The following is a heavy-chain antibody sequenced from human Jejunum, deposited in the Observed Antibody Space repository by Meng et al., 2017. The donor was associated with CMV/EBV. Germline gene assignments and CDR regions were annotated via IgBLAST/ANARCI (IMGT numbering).Heavy chain of an antibody. CDR2: INSNGTTT. Sequence: CAGSGFTFSSYWMHWVRQAPGKGLVWVSRINSNGTTTRYADSVKGRFTISRDNAKNTLYLQMNTLRAEDTAVFYCARGNYFGMDVWGQGTTVTVSS. CDR1: GFTFSSYW. CDR3: ARGNYFGMDV. V-gene: IGHV3-74*01. J-gene: IGHJ6*02.